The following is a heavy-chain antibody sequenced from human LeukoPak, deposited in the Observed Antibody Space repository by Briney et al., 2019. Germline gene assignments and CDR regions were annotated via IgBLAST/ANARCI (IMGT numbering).Heavy chain of an antibody. D-gene: IGHD3-22*01. CDR1: GLIVSNNY. V-gene: IGHV3-53*01. CDR2: IYSGGGT. Sequence: GGSLRLSCAASGLIVSNNYMNWVRQAPGKGLEWVSIIYSGGGTYYADSMKGRFTISRDNSKNTLYLQMNSLRADDTAVYYCARGCYYERSGYCPFDYWGPGTLVTVSS. CDR3: ARGCYYERSGYCPFDY. J-gene: IGHJ4*02.